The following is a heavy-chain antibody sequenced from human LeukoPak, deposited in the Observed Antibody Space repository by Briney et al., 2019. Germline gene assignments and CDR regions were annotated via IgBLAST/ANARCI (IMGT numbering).Heavy chain of an antibody. Sequence: SETLSLTCTVSGGSISSTSYYWGWSRQPPGMGLEWIGSIYYSGSTYYNPSLKSRVTISVDTSKNQFSLKLSSVTAADTAVYYCAKPPGLRRLDPWGQGTLVTVSS. J-gene: IGHJ5*02. CDR1: GGSISSTSYY. V-gene: IGHV4-39*07. CDR3: AKPPGLRRLDP. CDR2: IYYSGST. D-gene: IGHD5-12*01.